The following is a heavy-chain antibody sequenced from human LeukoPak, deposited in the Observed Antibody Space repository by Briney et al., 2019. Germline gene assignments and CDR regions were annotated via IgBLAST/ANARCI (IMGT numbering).Heavy chain of an antibody. CDR2: IDWDDDE. Sequence: SGPALVKPTQTLTLTCTFSGFSLNTRGMCVSWLRQPPGKPLEWLARIDWDDDEYFTTSLQTGLSISKDTSKNQVVLTMPKMDPVDTATYYCARTQDLCDSSGYYDHWGQGILVTVSS. V-gene: IGHV2-70*11. CDR1: GFSLNTRGMC. D-gene: IGHD3-22*01. J-gene: IGHJ5*02. CDR3: ARTQDLCDSSGYYDH.